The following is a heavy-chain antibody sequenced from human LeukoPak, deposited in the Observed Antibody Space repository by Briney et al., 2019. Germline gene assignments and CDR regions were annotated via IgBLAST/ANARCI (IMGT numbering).Heavy chain of an antibody. CDR3: AKRDYGDLDY. Sequence: SETLSLTCTVSGGSISSGSYYWSWIRQPAGKGLEWIGRIYTSGSTNYNPSLKSRVTISVDTSKNQFSLKLSSVTAADTAVYYCAKRDYGDLDYWGQGTLVTVSS. J-gene: IGHJ4*02. CDR1: GGSISSGSYY. CDR2: IYTSGST. V-gene: IGHV4-61*02. D-gene: IGHD4-17*01.